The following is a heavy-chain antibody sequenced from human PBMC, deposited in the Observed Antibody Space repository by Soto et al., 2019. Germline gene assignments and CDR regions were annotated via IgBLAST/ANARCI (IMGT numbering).Heavy chain of an antibody. D-gene: IGHD3-10*01. V-gene: IGHV4-59*01. CDR2: SYYSGST. J-gene: IGHJ6*01. CDR3: ARDYLCFGEFTPYYYYYGMDV. CDR1: GSTITSYY. Sequence: PSETLSLICTFSGSTITSYYWGWIRQAPGKRLEWIGYSYYSGSTTYTPSLKSRVTISVDPSKNQFSLKLSSVTAADTAVYYCARDYLCFGEFTPYYYYYGMDVWGQGTTVT.